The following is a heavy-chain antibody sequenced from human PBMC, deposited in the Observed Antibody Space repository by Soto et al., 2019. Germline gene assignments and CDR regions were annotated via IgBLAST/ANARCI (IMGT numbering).Heavy chain of an antibody. D-gene: IGHD6-19*01. CDR2: IYHSGST. CDR3: AVGAVADPRPSFDY. V-gene: IGHV4-38-2*01. Sequence: SETLSLTCAVSGYSISSGYYWGWIRQPSGKGLEWIGSIYHSGSTYYNPSLKSRVTISVDTSKNQFSLKLSSVTAADTAVYYCAVGAVADPRPSFDYWGQGTLVTVSS. J-gene: IGHJ4*02. CDR1: GYSISSGYY.